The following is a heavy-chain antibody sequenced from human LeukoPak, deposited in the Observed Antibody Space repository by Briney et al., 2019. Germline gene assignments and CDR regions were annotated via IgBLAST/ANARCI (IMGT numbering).Heavy chain of an antibody. CDR3: ARYDSRGSASTRFDY. CDR2: IYGTGST. V-gene: IGHV4-38-2*01. Sequence: SETLSLTCAVSGYSLGKNYYWGWIRQPPGKGLEWIGRIYGTGSTSYNPSLMNRVTMSVDTSKNHFSLKRTSVTAADTAVYYCARYDSRGSASTRFDYWGQGILVTISS. CDR1: GYSLGKNYY. D-gene: IGHD3-16*01. J-gene: IGHJ4*02.